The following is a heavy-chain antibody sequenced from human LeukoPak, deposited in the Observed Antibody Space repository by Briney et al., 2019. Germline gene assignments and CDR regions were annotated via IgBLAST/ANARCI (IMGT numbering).Heavy chain of an antibody. CDR1: GFTFSNAW. Sequence: GGSLRLYCAASGFTFSNAWMSWVRQAPGKGLEWVGRIKSKTDGGTTDYAAPVKGRFTISRDDSKNTLYLQMNSLKTEDTAVYYCTTDVGYGDYFDYWGQGTLVTVSS. CDR3: TTDVGYGDYFDY. CDR2: IKSKTDGGTT. J-gene: IGHJ4*02. D-gene: IGHD4-17*01. V-gene: IGHV3-15*01.